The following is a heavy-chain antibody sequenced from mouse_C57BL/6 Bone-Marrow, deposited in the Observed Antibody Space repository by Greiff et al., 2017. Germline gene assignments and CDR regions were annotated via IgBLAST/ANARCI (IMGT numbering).Heavy chain of an antibody. CDR2: IDPSDSET. Sequence: QVHVKQPGAELVRPGSSVKLSCKASGYTFTSYWMHWVKQRPIQGLEWIGNIDPSDSETHYNQTFKDKATLPVDKSSSTAYMQLSSLTSEDSAVYYCARSAYGNYPYYFDYWGQGTTLTVSS. CDR1: GYTFTSYW. D-gene: IGHD2-10*02. J-gene: IGHJ2*01. CDR3: ARSAYGNYPYYFDY. V-gene: IGHV1-52*01.